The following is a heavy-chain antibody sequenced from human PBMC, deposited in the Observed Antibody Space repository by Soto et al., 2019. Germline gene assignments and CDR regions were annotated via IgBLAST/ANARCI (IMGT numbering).Heavy chain of an antibody. J-gene: IGHJ6*02. CDR1: GFTFSNHY. Sequence: QMQLVESGGGLVEPGGSLRLSCEASGFTFSNHYMSWVRQAPGKGLEWISYISRSGSTIYYADSIRGRFTISRDNSKNSLYLQMDSLRAEETAMYYCGRDPELWDENVATRPSTYYYGMDVWGQGTTVTVSS. CDR2: ISRSGSTI. V-gene: IGHV3-11*01. CDR3: GRDPELWDENVATRPSTYYYGMDV. D-gene: IGHD5-18*01.